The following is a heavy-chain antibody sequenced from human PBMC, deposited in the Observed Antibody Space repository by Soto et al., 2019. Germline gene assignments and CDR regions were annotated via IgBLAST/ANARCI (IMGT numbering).Heavy chain of an antibody. CDR2: SLPIFGTS. D-gene: IGHD2-8*01. CDR3: ARGGLYPTSSFYSGMDV. J-gene: IGHJ6*02. V-gene: IGHV1-69*01. Sequence: QVQLVQSGAEVKKPGSSVKVSCKASGGTFSTYSISWVRQAPGQGLEWMGESLPIFGTSHYAQNFQGRVTITADESTSTVYMELSSLRSDDTAVYYCARGGLYPTSSFYSGMDVWGQGTTVTVSS. CDR1: GGTFSTYS.